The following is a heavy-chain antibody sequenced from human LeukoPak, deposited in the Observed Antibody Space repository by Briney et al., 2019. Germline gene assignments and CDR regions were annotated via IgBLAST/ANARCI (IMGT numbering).Heavy chain of an antibody. D-gene: IGHD3-3*01. CDR3: ARHTVRSLCCGYYGV. CDR1: GFTFTTYA. V-gene: IGHV3-64*01. CDR2: IRRDGRNT. Sequence: GGSLRLSCAASGFTFTTYAMHWVRQAPGKGLEYVSAIRRDGRNTYYENSVKGRFTISRDNDKKTLYLHMGSLRAEDMAAYYCARHTVRSLCCGYYGVWGQGTLVTVSS. J-gene: IGHJ4*02.